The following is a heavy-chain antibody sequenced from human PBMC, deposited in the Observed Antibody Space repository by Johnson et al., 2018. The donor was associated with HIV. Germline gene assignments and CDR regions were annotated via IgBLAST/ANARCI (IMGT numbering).Heavy chain of an antibody. Sequence: QVQLVESGGGVVQPGGSLRLSCAASGFTFSTYGMHWVRQAPGKGLEWVAVITYDGSNQYYVDSVKGRFTISRDNSKNTLYLQMSSLRAGDTAVYYCARGRASWELYDAFEIWGQGTMVIVSS. D-gene: IGHD1-26*01. CDR2: ITYDGSNQ. CDR3: ARGRASWELYDAFEI. J-gene: IGHJ3*02. V-gene: IGHV3-30*03. CDR1: GFTFSTYG.